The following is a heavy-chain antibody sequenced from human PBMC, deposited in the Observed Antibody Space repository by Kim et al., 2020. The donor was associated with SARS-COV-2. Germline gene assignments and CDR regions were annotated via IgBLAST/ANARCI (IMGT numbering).Heavy chain of an antibody. V-gene: IGHV3-9*01. J-gene: IGHJ6*03. CDR2: INWNSDNI. CDR1: GFTFGDSG. D-gene: IGHD6-6*01. Sequence: GGSLRLSCATSGFTFGDSGMYWVRQAPGKGLEWVSSINWNSDNIDYADSVKGRFTISRDNAKNSLYLQMNSLRTEDTALYYCVKGNSSSSSFFFDYYYMDVWGKGTTVTVS. CDR3: VKGNSSSSSFFFDYYYMDV.